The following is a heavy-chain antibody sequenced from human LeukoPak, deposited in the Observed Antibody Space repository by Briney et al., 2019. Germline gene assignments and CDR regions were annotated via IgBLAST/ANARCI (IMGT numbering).Heavy chain of an antibody. D-gene: IGHD6-19*01. V-gene: IGHV3-30*02. Sequence: GGSLRLSCAASGFTFSSYGTHWVRQAPGKGLEWVAFIRYDGSNKYYADSVKGRFTISRDNSKNTLYLQMNSLRAEDTAVYYCAKSLAVAGSFDLDYWGQGTLVTVSS. CDR3: AKSLAVAGSFDLDY. J-gene: IGHJ4*02. CDR2: IRYDGSNK. CDR1: GFTFSSYG.